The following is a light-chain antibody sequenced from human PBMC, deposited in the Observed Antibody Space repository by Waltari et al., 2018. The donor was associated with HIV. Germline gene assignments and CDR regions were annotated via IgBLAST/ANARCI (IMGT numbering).Light chain of an antibody. CDR3: SSYAGSSNLRV. CDR2: EVT. J-gene: IGLJ2*01. V-gene: IGLV2-8*01. CDR1: SSDAGGYNY. Sequence: QSALTQPPSASGSPGQSVTISCPGTSSDAGGYNYVSWYQLNPGKAPKLMIYEVTKRPSGVPDRFSGSKSGNTASLNVSGLQAEDEADYYCSSYAGSSNLRVFGGGTKLTVL.